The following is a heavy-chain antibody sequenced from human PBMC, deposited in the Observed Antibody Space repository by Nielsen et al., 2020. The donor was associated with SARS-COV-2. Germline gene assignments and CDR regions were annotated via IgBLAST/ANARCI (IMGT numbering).Heavy chain of an antibody. D-gene: IGHD1-26*01. Sequence: SETLSLTCTVSGGSISSYYWSWIRQPPGKGLEWIGYIYYSGSTNYNPSLKSRVTISVDTSKNQFSLKLSSVTAADTAVYYCARSRYSGSPWFDPWGQGTLVTVSS. V-gene: IGHV4-59*08. CDR1: GGSISSYY. J-gene: IGHJ5*02. CDR2: IYYSGST. CDR3: ARSRYSGSPWFDP.